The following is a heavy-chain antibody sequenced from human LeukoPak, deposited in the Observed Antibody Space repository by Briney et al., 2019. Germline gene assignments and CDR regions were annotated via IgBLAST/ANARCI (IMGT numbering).Heavy chain of an antibody. Sequence: GGSLRLSCAASGCIFNTYGMHWVRQAPGKGLHWVAFIRYDGSNTYYADSVKGRFIISRDNAKNTLYLQLNSLRAEDTAVYYCARDTSSWDLFDYWGQGTLVTVSS. V-gene: IGHV3-30*02. CDR3: ARDTSSWDLFDY. D-gene: IGHD2-15*01. J-gene: IGHJ4*02. CDR1: GCIFNTYG. CDR2: IRYDGSNT.